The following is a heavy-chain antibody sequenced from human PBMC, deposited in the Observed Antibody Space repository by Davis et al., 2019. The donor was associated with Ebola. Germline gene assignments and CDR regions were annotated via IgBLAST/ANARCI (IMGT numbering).Heavy chain of an antibody. V-gene: IGHV6-1*01. J-gene: IGHJ3*02. Sequence: PSQTLSLTCPISGDSVSGKNGAWNWIRQSPLRGLEWLARTYYTSNWYNPYAASVKSRATINPDTSKNQFSLQLNSVTPEDTAVYYCARGWPRTGLDIWGQGTMVIVSS. CDR1: GDSVSGKNGA. CDR2: TYYTSNWYN. D-gene: IGHD3/OR15-3a*01. CDR3: ARGWPRTGLDI.